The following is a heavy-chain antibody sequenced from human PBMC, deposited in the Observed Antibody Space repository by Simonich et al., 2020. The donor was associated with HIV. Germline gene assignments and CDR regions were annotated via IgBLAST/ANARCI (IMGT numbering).Heavy chain of an antibody. J-gene: IGHJ4*02. CDR3: ARRHPTAVTTPYFDY. Sequence: QVQLQHWGAGLLKPSETLSLTCAVYGGSFSGYYWSWIRQPPGKGLEWIGEKNHSGSTNYNPSLKSRVTISVDTSKNQFSLKLSSGTAADTAVYYCARRHPTAVTTPYFDYWGQGTLVTVSS. CDR2: KNHSGST. V-gene: IGHV4-34*01. D-gene: IGHD4-17*01. CDR1: GGSFSGYY.